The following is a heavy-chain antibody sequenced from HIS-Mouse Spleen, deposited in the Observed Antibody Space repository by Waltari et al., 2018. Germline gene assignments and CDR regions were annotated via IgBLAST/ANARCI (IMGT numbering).Heavy chain of an antibody. D-gene: IGHD6-13*01. Sequence: QLQLQESGPGLVKPSETLSLTCTVSGGSISSSSYYWGWIRQPPGKGLEWIGGIYYSGRPYYHPSLKSRVTISLDTSKNQFSLRLSSVTAADTAVYYGAREIPYSSSWYDWYFDLWGRGTLVTVSS. CDR3: AREIPYSSSWYDWYFDL. J-gene: IGHJ2*01. CDR2: IYYSGRP. CDR1: GGSISSSSYY. V-gene: IGHV4-39*07.